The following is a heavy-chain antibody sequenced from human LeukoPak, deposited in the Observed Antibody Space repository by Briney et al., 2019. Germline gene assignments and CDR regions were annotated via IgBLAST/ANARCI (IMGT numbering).Heavy chain of an antibody. J-gene: IGHJ4*02. CDR3: ARGVLTGYYPLDYFDY. V-gene: IGHV4-39*07. Sequence: PSETLSLTCTVSGGSISSSSYYWGWIRQPPGKGLEWIGSIYYSGSTYYNPSLKSRVTISVDTSKNQFSLKLSSVTAADTAVYYCARGVLTGYYPLDYFDYWGQGTLVTVSS. CDR2: IYYSGST. CDR1: GGSISSSSYY. D-gene: IGHD3-9*01.